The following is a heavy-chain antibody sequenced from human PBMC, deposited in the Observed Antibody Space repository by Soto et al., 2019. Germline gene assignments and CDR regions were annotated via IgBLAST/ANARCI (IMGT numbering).Heavy chain of an antibody. D-gene: IGHD3-10*01. J-gene: IGHJ4*02. CDR2: ISAYNGNT. CDR1: GYTFTSYG. V-gene: IGHV1-18*01. CDR3: AREIVWFGVHGFDY. Sequence: VSVKVSCEASGYTFTSYGISWVRQAHGQGLEWMGWISAYNGNTNYAQKLQGRVTMTTDTSTSTAYMELRSLRSDDTAVYYCAREIVWFGVHGFDYWGQGTLVTVSS.